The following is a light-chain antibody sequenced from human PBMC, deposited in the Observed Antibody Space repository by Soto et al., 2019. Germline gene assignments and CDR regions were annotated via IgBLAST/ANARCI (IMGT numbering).Light chain of an antibody. J-gene: IGKJ5*01. CDR2: GAS. Sequence: ESVLTQSPGTLSLSPGERATLSCRASQSVSRNYLAWYQHKPGQAPRRLIYGASSRATGIPDRFSGSGSGTDFTLTISRLEPADFAVYYCQHYGSSLSITFGQGTRLEIK. CDR1: QSVSRNY. CDR3: QHYGSSLSIT. V-gene: IGKV3-20*01.